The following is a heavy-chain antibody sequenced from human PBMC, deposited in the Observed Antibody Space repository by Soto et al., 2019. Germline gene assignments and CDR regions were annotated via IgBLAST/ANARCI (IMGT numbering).Heavy chain of an antibody. CDR2: ISGSGGST. J-gene: IGHJ6*02. CDR3: AKKGCDDFWTTYYYGMDV. CDR1: GFTFSSYA. V-gene: IGHV3-23*01. D-gene: IGHD3-3*01. Sequence: PEGSLRLSCAASGFTFSSYAMSWVRQAPGKGLEWVSAISGSGGSTYYADSVKGRFTISRDNSKNTLYLQMNSLRAEDTAVYYCAKKGCDDFWTTYYYGMDVWGPGTTVTVSS.